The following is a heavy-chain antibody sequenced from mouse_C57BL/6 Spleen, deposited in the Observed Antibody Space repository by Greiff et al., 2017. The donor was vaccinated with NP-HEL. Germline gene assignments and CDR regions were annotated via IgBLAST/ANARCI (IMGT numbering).Heavy chain of an antibody. J-gene: IGHJ3*01. Sequence: VKLVESGPGLVQPSQSLSITCTVSGFSLTSYGVHWVRQSPGKGLEWLGVIWSGGSTDYNAAFISRLSISKDNSKSQVFFKMNSLQADDTAIYYCATYDYDEGFAYWGQGTLVTVSA. D-gene: IGHD2-4*01. V-gene: IGHV2-2*01. CDR3: ATYDYDEGFAY. CDR1: GFSLTSYG. CDR2: IWSGGST.